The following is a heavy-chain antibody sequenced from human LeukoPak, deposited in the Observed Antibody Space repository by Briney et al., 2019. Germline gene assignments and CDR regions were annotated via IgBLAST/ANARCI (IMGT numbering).Heavy chain of an antibody. D-gene: IGHD3-22*01. J-gene: IGHJ3*02. CDR3: ARPHSSLDYAFDI. Sequence: SETLSLTCTVSGGSISSYYWSWIRQPPGKGLEWIGYIYTSGSTNYNPSLKSRVTISVDTSKNQFSLKLSSVTAADTAVYYCARPHSSLDYAFDIWGQGTMVTVSP. CDR2: IYTSGST. V-gene: IGHV4-4*09. CDR1: GGSISSYY.